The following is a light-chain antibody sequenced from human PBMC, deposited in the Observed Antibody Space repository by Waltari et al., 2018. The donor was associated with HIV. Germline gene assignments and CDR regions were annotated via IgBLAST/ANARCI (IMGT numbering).Light chain of an antibody. V-gene: IGLV2-14*01. Sequence: QSALTQPASVSGSPGQSITISCTGTSSDVGGYNYVSWYQLHPGKAPKLMIFEVTNRPSGVSNRFSGSKSGNTASLTISLQAEDEADYYCSSYTSSSSVLFGGGTKLTVL. CDR3: SSYTSSSSVL. CDR1: SSDVGGYNY. CDR2: EVT. J-gene: IGLJ2*01.